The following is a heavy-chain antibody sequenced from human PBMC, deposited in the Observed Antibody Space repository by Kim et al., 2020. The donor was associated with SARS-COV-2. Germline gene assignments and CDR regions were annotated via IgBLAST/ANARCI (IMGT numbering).Heavy chain of an antibody. V-gene: IGHV3-23*01. CDR3: ATSGPKGGIAVAGIDY. CDR1: GFTFSSYA. D-gene: IGHD6-19*01. J-gene: IGHJ4*02. CDR2: ISGSGGST. Sequence: GGSLRLSCAASGFTFSSYAMSWVRQAPGKGLEWVSAISGSGGSTYYADSVKGRFTISRDNSKNTLYLQMNSLRAEDTAVYYCATSGPKGGIAVAGIDYWGQGTLVTVSS.